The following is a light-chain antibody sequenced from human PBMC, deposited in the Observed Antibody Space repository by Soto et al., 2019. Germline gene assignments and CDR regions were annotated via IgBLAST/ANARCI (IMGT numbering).Light chain of an antibody. V-gene: IGKV3-20*01. CDR2: GAS. CDR1: QSVSSY. J-gene: IGKJ5*01. Sequence: EIVLTQSPATLSLSPGERSTLSCMASQSVSSYLAWYQQKPGQAPRLLIYGASSRATGIPDRFSGSGSGTDFTLTISRLEPGDFAVYYCQQYGSSRITFGQGTRLEIK. CDR3: QQYGSSRIT.